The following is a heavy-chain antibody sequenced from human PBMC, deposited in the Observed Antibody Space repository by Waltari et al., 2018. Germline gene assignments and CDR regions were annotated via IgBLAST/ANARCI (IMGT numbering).Heavy chain of an antibody. V-gene: IGHV4-59*01. Sequence: QVQLQESGPGLVKPSETLSLTCTVSGGSISSYYWSWIRQPPGKGLAWIGYIYYSGSTNYNPSLKSRVTISVDTSKNQFSRKLSSVTAADTAVYYCASLHEPGKYYDFWSGYYGGSYYMDVWGKGTTVTVSS. CDR1: GGSISSYY. CDR3: ASLHEPGKYYDFWSGYYGGSYYMDV. J-gene: IGHJ6*03. D-gene: IGHD3-3*01. CDR2: IYYSGST.